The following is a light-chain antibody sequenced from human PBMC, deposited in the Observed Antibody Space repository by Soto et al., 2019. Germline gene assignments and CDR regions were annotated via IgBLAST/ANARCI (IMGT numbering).Light chain of an antibody. CDR3: QQSYSTPRT. Sequence: DIQMTRSPSSLSESVGARGTIPCRASQSISSYLNWYQQKPGKAPKLLIYAASSLQSGVPSRFSGSGSGTDFTLTISSLQPEDFATYYCQQSYSTPRTFGQGTKV. V-gene: IGKV1-39*01. CDR2: AAS. CDR1: QSISSY. J-gene: IGKJ1*01.